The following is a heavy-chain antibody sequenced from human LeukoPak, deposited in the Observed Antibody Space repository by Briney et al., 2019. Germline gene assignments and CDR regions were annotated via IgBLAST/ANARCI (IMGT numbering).Heavy chain of an antibody. V-gene: IGHV1-46*01. Sequence: GASVKVSCKASGYTFTSYYMHWVRQAPGQGLEWMGIINPSGGSTSYAQKFQGRVTMTRDTSTSTVYMELSSLRSEDTAVYYCAGEGEFDCSGGSCYYFDYWGQGTLVTVSS. CDR3: AGEGEFDCSGGSCYYFDY. CDR1: GYTFTSYY. CDR2: INPSGGST. D-gene: IGHD2-15*01. J-gene: IGHJ4*02.